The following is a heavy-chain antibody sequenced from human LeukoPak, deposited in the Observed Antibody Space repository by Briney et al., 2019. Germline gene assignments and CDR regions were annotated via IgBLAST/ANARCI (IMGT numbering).Heavy chain of an antibody. CDR3: ARRQIDSTYNWFDP. D-gene: IGHD3-9*01. CDR2: IYNSGST. Sequence: PSETLSLTCSVSGASISSQYGTWIRQPPGKGLEWIGYIYNSGSTNYSPSLKSRVTMSIDTSKNQSSLRLTSVTAADTAVYNCARRQIDSTYNWFDPWGQGPLVIVSS. V-gene: IGHV4-59*11. CDR1: GASISSQY. J-gene: IGHJ5*02.